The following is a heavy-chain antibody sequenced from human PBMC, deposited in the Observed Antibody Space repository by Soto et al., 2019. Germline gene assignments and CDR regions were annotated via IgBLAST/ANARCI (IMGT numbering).Heavy chain of an antibody. J-gene: IGHJ4*02. Sequence: ASVKVSCKASGYTLTSYYMHWVRQAPGQGLEWMGIINPSGGSTSYAQKFQGRVTMTRDTSTSTVYMELSSLRSEDTAVYYCARVSRDYYDSRGPPGDLYYFDYWSQGTPVTVS. CDR2: INPSGGST. CDR3: ARVSRDYYDSRGPPGDLYYFDY. V-gene: IGHV1-46*03. D-gene: IGHD3-22*01. CDR1: GYTLTSYY.